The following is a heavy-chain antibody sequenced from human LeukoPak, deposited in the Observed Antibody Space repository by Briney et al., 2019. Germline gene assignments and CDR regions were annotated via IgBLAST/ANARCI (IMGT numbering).Heavy chain of an antibody. CDR1: GFTFSDYY. J-gene: IGHJ4*02. D-gene: IGHD2-21*02. CDR3: ARDLLSGDCLDY. Sequence: GGSLRLSCAASGFTFSDYYMSWIRQAPGKGLEWVSYISSSSSYTNYADSVKGRFTISRDNAKNSLYLQMNGLRAEDTAVYYCARDLLSGDCLDYWGQGTLVTVSS. V-gene: IGHV3-11*06. CDR2: ISSSSSYT.